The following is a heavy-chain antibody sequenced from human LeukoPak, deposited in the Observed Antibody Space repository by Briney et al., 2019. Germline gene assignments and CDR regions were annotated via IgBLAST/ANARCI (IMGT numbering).Heavy chain of an antibody. Sequence: GGSLRLSCAASGFTFSSYEMNWVRQAPGKGLEWVSYISSSGSTIYYADSVKGRFTISRDNAKNSLYLQMISLRAEDTAVYYCARESGSYYVFDYWGQGTLVTVSS. CDR1: GFTFSSYE. CDR2: ISSSGSTI. V-gene: IGHV3-48*03. J-gene: IGHJ4*02. CDR3: ARESGSYYVFDY. D-gene: IGHD1-26*01.